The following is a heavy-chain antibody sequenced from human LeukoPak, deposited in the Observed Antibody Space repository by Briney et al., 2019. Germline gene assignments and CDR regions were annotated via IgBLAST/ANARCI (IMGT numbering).Heavy chain of an antibody. V-gene: IGHV3-9*01. J-gene: IGHJ4*02. CDR1: GFTFSSYV. D-gene: IGHD3-22*01. Sequence: GGSLRLSCAASGFTFSSYVMHWVRQAPGKGLEWVSGISWNSGSIGYADSVKGRFTISRDNAKNSLYLQMNSLRAEDTALYYCAKAKAGSRRGIVVVTPFDYWGQGTLVTVSS. CDR3: AKAKAGSRRGIVVVTPFDY. CDR2: ISWNSGSI.